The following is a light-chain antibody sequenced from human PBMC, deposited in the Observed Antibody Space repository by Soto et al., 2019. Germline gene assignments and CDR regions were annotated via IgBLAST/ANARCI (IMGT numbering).Light chain of an antibody. CDR1: SSNIGSNT. CDR2: SNN. Sequence: QSVLTQPPSASGTPGQRVTISCSGSSSNIGSNTVNWYQQLPGTAPKLLIYSNNQRPSGVPDRFSGSKSGTSASLAISGLQSEDEDDYYCAAWDDCLNGVVFGGGTKLTVL. CDR3: AAWDDCLNGVV. V-gene: IGLV1-44*01. J-gene: IGLJ2*01.